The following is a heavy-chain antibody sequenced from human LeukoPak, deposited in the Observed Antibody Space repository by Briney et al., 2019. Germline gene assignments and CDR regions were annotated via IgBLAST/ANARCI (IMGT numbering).Heavy chain of an antibody. CDR1: GGSIRSYY. V-gene: IGHV4-59*01. J-gene: IGHJ4*02. D-gene: IGHD4-17*01. CDR2: IYYSGST. CDR3: ARTGSTVTMLYPFDH. Sequence: PSETLSLTCTVSGGSIRSYYWSWIRQPPGKGLEWIGYIYYSGSTNYNPSLKSRVSISVDTSKNQFSLKLSSVTAADTAVYYCARTGSTVTMLYPFDHWGQRSLLTVSS.